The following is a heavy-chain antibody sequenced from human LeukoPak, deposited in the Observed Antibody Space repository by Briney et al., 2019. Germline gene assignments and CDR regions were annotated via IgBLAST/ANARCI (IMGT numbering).Heavy chain of an antibody. CDR2: ISGSGGST. J-gene: IGHJ4*02. CDR1: GFTFSSYA. Sequence: PGGSLRLSCAASGFTFSSYAMSWVRQAPGEGLEWGSAISGSGGSTYYADSVKGRFTISRDNSKNTLYLQMNSLRAEDTAVYYCAKDRSPMRYCSGGSCLQVDYWGQGTLVTVSS. CDR3: AKDRSPMRYCSGGSCLQVDY. V-gene: IGHV3-23*01. D-gene: IGHD2-15*01.